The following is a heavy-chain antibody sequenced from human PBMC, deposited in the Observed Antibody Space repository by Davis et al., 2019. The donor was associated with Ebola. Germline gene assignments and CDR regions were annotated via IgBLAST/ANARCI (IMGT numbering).Heavy chain of an antibody. CDR1: GFTFNTYG. J-gene: IGHJ4*02. CDR3: ATFQKYGLGTYDH. CDR2: ISDDGSHQ. D-gene: IGHD3-10*01. Sequence: GGSLRLSCAASGFTFNTYGMHWVRQAPGKGLEWVAVISDDGSHQYYADSVRGRFTISRDNSKNTLYLQMSSLSVEDSALYYCATFQKYGLGTYDHWGQGTLVTVSS. V-gene: IGHV3-30*03.